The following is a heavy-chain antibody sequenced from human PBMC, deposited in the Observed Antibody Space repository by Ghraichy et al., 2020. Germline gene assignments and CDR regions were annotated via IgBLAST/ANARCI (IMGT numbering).Heavy chain of an antibody. J-gene: IGHJ4*02. CDR2: IYHSGST. CDR1: GGSISSGGYS. D-gene: IGHD4-17*01. V-gene: IGHV4-30-2*01. CDR3: ARGGALPDIYGDYGVSEVDY. Sequence: SETLSLTCAVSGGSISSGGYSWSWIRQPPGKGLEWIGYIYHSGSTYYNPSLKSRVTISVDRSKNQFSLKLSSVTAADTAVYYCARGGALPDIYGDYGVSEVDYWGQGTLVTVSS.